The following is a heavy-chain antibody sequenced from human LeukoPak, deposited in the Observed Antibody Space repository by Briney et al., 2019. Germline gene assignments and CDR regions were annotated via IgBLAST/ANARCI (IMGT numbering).Heavy chain of an antibody. CDR3: ARARPRGWYLDY. D-gene: IGHD6-19*01. V-gene: IGHV3-21*01. Sequence: GGSLRLSCAASGFTLSSYSMNWVRQAPGKGLEWVSSISSSSSYIYYADSVKGRVTISRDNAKNSLYLQMNSLRAEDTAVYYCARARPRGWYLDYWGQGTLVTVSS. CDR2: ISSSSSYI. J-gene: IGHJ4*02. CDR1: GFTLSSYS.